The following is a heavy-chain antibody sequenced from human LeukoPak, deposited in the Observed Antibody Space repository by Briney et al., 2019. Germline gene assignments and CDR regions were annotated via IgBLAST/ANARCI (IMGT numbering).Heavy chain of an antibody. CDR2: IRNDGSKK. J-gene: IGHJ4*02. V-gene: IGHV3-30*02. CDR1: GFTFSRYG. CDR3: PPPDTHTHFYS. Sequence: GGSLRLSCAASGFTFSRYGMHWVRQAPGKGLERVAFIRNDGSKKYYADSVKGGLTISRDNSKNTLYMQMNTLRAEDTAVYYCPPPDTHTHFYSCGQGTLFSVSS.